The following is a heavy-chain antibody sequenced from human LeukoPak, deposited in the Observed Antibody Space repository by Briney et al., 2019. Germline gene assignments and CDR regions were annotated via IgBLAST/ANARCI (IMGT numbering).Heavy chain of an antibody. Sequence: PGGSLRLSCAASGFFFPNYAMHWVRQAPGKGLEWVAVISYDINNKYHADSVKGRFAISRDNSRDTLYLQMNSLRPEDTAVYHCARGTGDTSSWFHDYWGQGTLVTVS. V-gene: IGHV3-30*09. D-gene: IGHD6-13*01. CDR3: ARGTGDTSSWFHDY. CDR1: GFFFPNYA. CDR2: ISYDINNK. J-gene: IGHJ4*02.